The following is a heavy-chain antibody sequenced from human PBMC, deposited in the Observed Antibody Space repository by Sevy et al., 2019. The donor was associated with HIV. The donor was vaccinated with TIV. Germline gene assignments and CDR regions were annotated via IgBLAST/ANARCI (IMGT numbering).Heavy chain of an antibody. J-gene: IGHJ6*02. CDR1: GFTFSSYG. CDR2: IWYDGSNK. D-gene: IGHD5-18*01. CDR3: ARDSNGYSYGSHYYYGMDV. Sequence: GGSLRLSCAASGFTFSSYGMHWVRQAPGKGLEWVAVIWYDGSNKYYADSVKGRFTIYRDNSKNTLYLQMNSLRAEDTAVYYCARDSNGYSYGSHYYYGMDVWGQGTTVTVSS. V-gene: IGHV3-33*01.